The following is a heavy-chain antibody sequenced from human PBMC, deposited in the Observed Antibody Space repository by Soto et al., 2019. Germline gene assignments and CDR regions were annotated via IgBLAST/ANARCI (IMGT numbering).Heavy chain of an antibody. CDR1: GFLFSTYW. CDR3: AIGGGDYNYFDH. CDR2: XXXXGSST. D-gene: IGHD2-21*01. V-gene: IGHV3-74*01. Sequence: EVQLVESGGGLVQPGGSLRLSCAASGFLFSTYWMFWVRQVPRKXXXXXXXXXXXGSSTSYADSVKGRFTISRDNTKNTLYLQMTSLRAEDTAVYYCAIGGGDYNYFDHWGQGILVTVSS. J-gene: IGHJ4*02.